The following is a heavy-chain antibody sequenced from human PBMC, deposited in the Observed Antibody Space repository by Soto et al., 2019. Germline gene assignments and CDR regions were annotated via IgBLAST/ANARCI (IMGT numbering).Heavy chain of an antibody. CDR3: ARDGSGYYGSGSDYYYGMDV. CDR2: IYYSGST. J-gene: IGHJ6*02. D-gene: IGHD3-10*01. CDR1: GGSISSYY. Sequence: SETLSLTCTVSGGSISSYYWSWIRQPPGKGLEWIGYIYYSGSTNYNPSLKSRVTISVDTSKNQFSLKLSSVTAADTAVYYCARDGSGYYGSGSDYYYGMDVWGQGTTVTAP. V-gene: IGHV4-59*01.